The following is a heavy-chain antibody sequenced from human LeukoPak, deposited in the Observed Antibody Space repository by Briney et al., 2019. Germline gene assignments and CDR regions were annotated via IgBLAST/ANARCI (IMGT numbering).Heavy chain of an antibody. D-gene: IGHD3-9*01. J-gene: IGHJ4*02. CDR3: ARGGISMTGLDY. V-gene: IGHV3-23*01. CDR1: GFTFSNYA. Sequence: SGGSLRLSCAASGFTFSNYAMTWVRQAPGKGLEWVSSADIGVYDTYYADSVKGRFTISRDNSKNTLYLQMSSLRGEDTALYYCARGGISMTGLDYWGQGTLVTASS. CDR2: ADIGVYDT.